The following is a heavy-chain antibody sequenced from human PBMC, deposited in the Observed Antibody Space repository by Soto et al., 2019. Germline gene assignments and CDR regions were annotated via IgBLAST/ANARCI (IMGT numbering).Heavy chain of an antibody. Sequence: QVQLVQSGAEVKKPGASVKVSCKASGYTFTSYDINWVRQATGQGLEWMGWMNPNSGNTGYAQKFQGRVTMTRNTSISTACMELSSLRSEDTAVYYCARGPGVRGVIKRRPFDYWGQGTLVTVSS. CDR3: ARGPGVRGVIKRRPFDY. CDR1: GYTFTSYD. CDR2: MNPNSGNT. V-gene: IGHV1-8*01. J-gene: IGHJ4*02. D-gene: IGHD3-10*01.